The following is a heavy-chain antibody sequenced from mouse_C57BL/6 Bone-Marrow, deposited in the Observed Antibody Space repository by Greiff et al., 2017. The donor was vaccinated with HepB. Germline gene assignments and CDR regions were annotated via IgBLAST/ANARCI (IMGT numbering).Heavy chain of an antibody. J-gene: IGHJ3*01. CDR3: AGQGGSFNWAWFAY. D-gene: IGHD4-1*02. CDR1: GYTFTGYW. CDR2: ILPGSGST. V-gene: IGHV1-9*01. Sequence: QVQLQQSGAELMKPGASVKLSCKATGYTFTGYWIEWVKQRPGHGLEWIGEILPGSGSTNYNEKFKGKATFTADTSSNTAYMQRSSLTTEDSAIYYCAGQGGSFNWAWFAYWGQGTLVTVSA.